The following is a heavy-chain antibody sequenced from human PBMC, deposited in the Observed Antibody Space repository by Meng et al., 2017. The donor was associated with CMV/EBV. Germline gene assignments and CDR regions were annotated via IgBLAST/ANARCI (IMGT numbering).Heavy chain of an antibody. CDR1: GFTFSSYG. J-gene: IGHJ4*02. Sequence: GESLKISCAASGFTFSSYGMHWVRQAPGKGLEWVAVIWYDGSNKYYADSVKGRFTISRDNSKNTLYLQMNSLRAEDTAVYYCARGPPFFDGYNYNFDYWGQGTLVTVSS. V-gene: IGHV3-33*01. CDR3: ARGPPFFDGYNYNFDY. CDR2: IWYDGSNK. D-gene: IGHD5-24*01.